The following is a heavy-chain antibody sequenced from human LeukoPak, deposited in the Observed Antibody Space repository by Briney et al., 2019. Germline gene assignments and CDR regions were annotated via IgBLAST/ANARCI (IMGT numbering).Heavy chain of an antibody. CDR2: INPSGGST. V-gene: IGHV1-46*01. D-gene: IGHD3-22*01. CDR1: GYTFTSYY. Sequence: ASVKVSCKASGYTFTSYYMHWVRQAPGQGLEWMGIINPSGGSTSYAQKFQGRVTMTRDTSTSTVYMELSSLRSEDTAVYYCARVNYQYYYDSSGCLLHWGQGTLVTVSS. J-gene: IGHJ1*01. CDR3: ARVNYQYYYDSSGCLLH.